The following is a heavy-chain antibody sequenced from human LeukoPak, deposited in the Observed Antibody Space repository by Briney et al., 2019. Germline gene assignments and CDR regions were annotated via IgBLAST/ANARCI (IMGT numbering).Heavy chain of an antibody. CDR1: GGTFSSYA. J-gene: IGHJ5*02. Sequence: SVKVSCKASGGTFSSYAISWVRQAPGQGLEWMGRIIPILGIANYARKFQGRVTITADKSTSTAYMELSSLRSEDTAVYYCARDPRIAAAGDNWFDPWGQGTLVTVSS. V-gene: IGHV1-69*04. CDR3: ARDPRIAAAGDNWFDP. D-gene: IGHD6-13*01. CDR2: IIPILGIA.